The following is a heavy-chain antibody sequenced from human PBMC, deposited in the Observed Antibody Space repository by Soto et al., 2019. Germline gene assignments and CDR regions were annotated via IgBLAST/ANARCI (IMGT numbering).Heavy chain of an antibody. CDR1: GFTFSSYA. Sequence: EVQLLESGGGLVQPGGSLRLSCAASGFTFSSYAMSWVRQAPGKGLEWVSAISGSGGSTYYADSVKGRFTISRDNSKTTLYLQMNSLRAEDTAVYYCAKLSYYYGSGARGWFDPWGQGTLVTVSS. J-gene: IGHJ5*02. CDR3: AKLSYYYGSGARGWFDP. V-gene: IGHV3-23*01. CDR2: ISGSGGST. D-gene: IGHD3-10*01.